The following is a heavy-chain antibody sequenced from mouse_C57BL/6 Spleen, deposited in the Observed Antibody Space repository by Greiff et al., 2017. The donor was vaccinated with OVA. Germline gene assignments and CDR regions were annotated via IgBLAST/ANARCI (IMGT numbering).Heavy chain of an antibody. Sequence: VQLQQSGPELVKPGASVTMSCKASGYTFTDYNMHWVKQSHGKSLEWIGYINPNNGGTSYNQKFKGKATLTVNKSSSTAYMELRSLTSEDSAVYYCARGGYYYGSAYAMDYWGQGTSVTVSS. CDR3: ARGGYYYGSAYAMDY. CDR1: GYTFTDYN. J-gene: IGHJ4*01. V-gene: IGHV1-22*01. D-gene: IGHD1-1*01. CDR2: INPNNGGT.